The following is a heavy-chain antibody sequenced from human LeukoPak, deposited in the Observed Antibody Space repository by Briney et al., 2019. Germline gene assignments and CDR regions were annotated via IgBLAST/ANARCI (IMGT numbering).Heavy chain of an antibody. V-gene: IGHV3-30*01. CDR1: GFTFSSYA. CDR2: ISYDGSNT. CDR3: ARDSTYYYGSGSSGPHYFDS. J-gene: IGHJ4*02. D-gene: IGHD3-10*01. Sequence: GTSLRLSCAASGFTFSSYAMHWVRQAPGKGLEWVAVISYDGSNTYYADSVKGRFTLSRDNPKNTLYLQLNSLRAEDSAVYYCARDSTYYYGSGSSGPHYFDSWGQGTLVTVFS.